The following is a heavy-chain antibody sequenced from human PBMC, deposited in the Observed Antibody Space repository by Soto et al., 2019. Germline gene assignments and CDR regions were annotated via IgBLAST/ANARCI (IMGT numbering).Heavy chain of an antibody. CDR1: GFTFSGSA. J-gene: IGHJ4*02. V-gene: IGHV3-73*01. CDR3: TSRSSGSDRDFDY. Sequence: VGSLRLSCAASGFTFSGSAMHWVRQASGKGLEWVGRIRSNTDNYATTYAASVKGRFTISRDDSKNTAYLQMNSLKTEDTAVYYCTSRSSGSDRDFDYWGQGTLVTVSS. CDR2: IRSNTDNYAT. D-gene: IGHD1-26*01.